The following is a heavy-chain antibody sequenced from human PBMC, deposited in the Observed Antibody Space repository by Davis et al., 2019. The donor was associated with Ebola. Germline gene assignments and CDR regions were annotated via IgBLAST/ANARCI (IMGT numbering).Heavy chain of an antibody. D-gene: IGHD1-1*01. Sequence: ASVKVSCKASGYTFIGYYMHWVRQAPGKGLEWMGWINPNSGGTTYAQKFQGRVTMTRDTSISTAYIELRSLRSDDTAVYYCARLNWNDGNWFDPWGQGTLVTVSS. CDR3: ARLNWNDGNWFDP. V-gene: IGHV1-2*02. CDR1: GYTFIGYY. CDR2: INPNSGGT. J-gene: IGHJ5*02.